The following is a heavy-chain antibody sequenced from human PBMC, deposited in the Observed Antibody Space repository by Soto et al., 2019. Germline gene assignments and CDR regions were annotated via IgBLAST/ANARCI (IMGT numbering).Heavy chain of an antibody. Sequence: SETLSLTCSVLDDSISDSRYYWGWIRQSPEKGLEWIGSISHDGHAYYNPPLKSRVTLFADTSRNQFSLKMKSVTVADTALYFCARQVYGDYLGGNWFGPWGQGAPVTVSS. CDR2: ISHDGHA. CDR1: DDSISDSRYY. D-gene: IGHD4-17*01. J-gene: IGHJ5*02. CDR3: ARQVYGDYLGGNWFGP. V-gene: IGHV4-39*01.